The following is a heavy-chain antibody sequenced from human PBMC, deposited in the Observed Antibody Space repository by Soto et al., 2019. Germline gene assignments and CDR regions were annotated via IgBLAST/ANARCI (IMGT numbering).Heavy chain of an antibody. CDR1: GGSTRSGSYD. J-gene: IGHJ3*01. D-gene: IGHD3-3*01. V-gene: IGHV4-31*02. CDR2: IYYSGST. CDR3: ASAVFGVSNAFDL. Sequence: TLCLAGTVSGGSTRSGSYDWSWIRQHPGKVLEWIGYIYYSGSTYYNPSLKSRVTISVDTSKNQFSLKLSSVTAADTAVYYCASAVFGVSNAFDLWGQGTMVTVSS.